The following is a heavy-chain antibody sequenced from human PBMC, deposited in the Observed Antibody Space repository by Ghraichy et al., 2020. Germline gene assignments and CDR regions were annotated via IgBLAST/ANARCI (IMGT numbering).Heavy chain of an antibody. V-gene: IGHV3-7*03. CDR2: IKQDGSEK. CDR3: ARTRGFDY. J-gene: IGHJ4*02. CDR1: GFTFSSYW. Sequence: GGSLRLSCEATGFTFSSYWMSWVRKAPGKGLEWVANIKQDGSEKYYVDSVKGRFTISRDNAKNSLYLQMNSLRAEDTAVYYCARTRGFDYWGQGTLVTVSS.